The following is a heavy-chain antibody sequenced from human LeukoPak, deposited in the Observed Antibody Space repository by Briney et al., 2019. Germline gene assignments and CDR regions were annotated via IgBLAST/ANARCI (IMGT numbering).Heavy chain of an antibody. CDR1: GSSISSGGYY. J-gene: IGHJ4*02. V-gene: IGHV4-30-2*01. D-gene: IGHD3-10*01. Sequence: PSETLSLTCTVSGSSISSGGYYWSWIRQPPGKGLEWIGYIYHSGSTYYNPSLKSRVTISVDRSKNQFSLKLSSVTAADTAVYYCARVKARTDYYGSGSYYKIDYWGQGTLVTVSS. CDR2: IYHSGST. CDR3: ARVKARTDYYGSGSYYKIDY.